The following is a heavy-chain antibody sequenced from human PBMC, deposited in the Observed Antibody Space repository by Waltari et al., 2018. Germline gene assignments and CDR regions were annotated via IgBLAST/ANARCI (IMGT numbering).Heavy chain of an antibody. CDR3: ARSYGGAIRNVDY. V-gene: IGHV4-34*01. CDR1: GGSFSGYY. Sequence: QVQLQQWGAGLLKPSETLSLSCGVSGGSFSGYYGNWIRQPPGKGLEWIGEITHSGSTNYNPSLKSRLTIAGDSSKNQFSLKLNSVTAADTAVYYCARSYGGAIRNVDYWGQGILVTVSS. J-gene: IGHJ4*02. CDR2: ITHSGST. D-gene: IGHD3-10*01.